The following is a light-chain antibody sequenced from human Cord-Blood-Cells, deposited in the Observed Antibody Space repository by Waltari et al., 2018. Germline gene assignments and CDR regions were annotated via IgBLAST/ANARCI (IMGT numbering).Light chain of an antibody. Sequence: DIVLTHPPPTLSLSQGERATLPCRARQIVSSYLAWYQQKPGQAPRLLSYDASNRATGIPARCSGSGAGTDFTLTISSLEPEDFAVDYCQQRSNGPPFTFGPGTKVDIK. CDR1: QIVSSY. CDR2: DAS. CDR3: QQRSNGPPFT. V-gene: IGKV3-11*01. J-gene: IGKJ3*01.